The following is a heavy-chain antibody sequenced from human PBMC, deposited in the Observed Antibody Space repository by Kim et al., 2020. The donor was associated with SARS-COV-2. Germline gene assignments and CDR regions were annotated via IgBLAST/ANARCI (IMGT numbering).Heavy chain of an antibody. CDR2: ISWNSGSI. D-gene: IGHD3-10*01. J-gene: IGHJ6*02. Sequence: GGSLRLSCAASGFTFDDYAMHWVRQAPGKGLEWVSGISWNSGSIGYADSVKGRFTISRDNAKNSLYLQMNSLRAEDTALYYCAKDFSISYYGSNYYYGMDVWGQGTTVTVSS. CDR1: GFTFDDYA. V-gene: IGHV3-9*01. CDR3: AKDFSISYYGSNYYYGMDV.